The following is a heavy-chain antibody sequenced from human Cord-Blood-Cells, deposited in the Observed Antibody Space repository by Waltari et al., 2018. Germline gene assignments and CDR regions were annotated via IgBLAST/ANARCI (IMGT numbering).Heavy chain of an antibody. CDR1: GGSISSSRYY. CDR2: SYYSGST. V-gene: IGHV4-39*01. J-gene: IGHJ4*02. Sequence: QLQLQESGPGLVKPSETLSLTCTVSGGSISSSRYYWGWIRQPPGKGLEWIGSSYYSGSTYYTPSRTVRGTISVDTSKNQFSLKLSSVTAADTAVYYCARSPSRFLEWLLGYFDYWGQGTLVTVSS. CDR3: ARSPSRFLEWLLGYFDY. D-gene: IGHD3-3*01.